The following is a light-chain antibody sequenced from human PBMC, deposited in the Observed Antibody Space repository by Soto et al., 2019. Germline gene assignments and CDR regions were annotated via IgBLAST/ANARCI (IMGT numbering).Light chain of an antibody. CDR3: SSYTISSTVV. CDR2: DVS. V-gene: IGLV2-14*03. CDR1: SSYISSYNY. J-gene: IGLJ2*01. Sequence: QSGLTQPASVSGSPGQSITISCTTSSSYISSYNYVSWYQQHTGKAPRLIIYDVSSRPSGISNRFSGSKSGNTVSLTISGLQAEDEADYFCSSYTISSTVVFGGGTKLTVL.